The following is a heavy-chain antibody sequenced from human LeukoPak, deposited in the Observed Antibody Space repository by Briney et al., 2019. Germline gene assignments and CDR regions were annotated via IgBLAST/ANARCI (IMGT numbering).Heavy chain of an antibody. CDR3: AREKYCTSTDCLHGRFYFDY. CDR2: ISYDGSDK. V-gene: IGHV3-30-3*01. J-gene: IGHJ4*02. Sequence: GRSLRLSCAASGFTFSSYAMHWVRQAPGKGLEWVAVISYDGSDKYYADSVKGRFTISRDNSKNTLYLQMNTLRAEDTAVYYCAREKYCTSTDCLHGRFYFDYWGQGTLVTVSS. D-gene: IGHD2-2*01. CDR1: GFTFSSYA.